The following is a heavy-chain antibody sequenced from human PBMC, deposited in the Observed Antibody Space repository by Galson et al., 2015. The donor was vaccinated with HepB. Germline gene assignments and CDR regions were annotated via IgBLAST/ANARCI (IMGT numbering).Heavy chain of an antibody. J-gene: IGHJ6*02. CDR2: ISGSGGST. D-gene: IGHD6-13*01. CDR1: GFTFSSYA. V-gene: IGHV3-23*01. CDR3: AKTDGEAAGTPDYYYGMDV. Sequence: SLRLSCAASGFTFSSYAMSWVRQAPGKGLEWVSAISGSGGSTYYADSVKGRFTISRDNSKNTLYLQMNSLRAEDTAVYYCAKTDGEAAGTPDYYYGMDVWGQGTTVTVSS.